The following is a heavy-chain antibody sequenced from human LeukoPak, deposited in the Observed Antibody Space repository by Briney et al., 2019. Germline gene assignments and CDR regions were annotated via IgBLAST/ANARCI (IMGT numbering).Heavy chain of an antibody. Sequence: KASETLSLTCTVSGYSISSGYYWGWIRQTPGKGLEWIGRIYTSGSTNYNPSLKSRVTISVDTSKNQFSLKLSSVTAADTAVYYCARDRIAAAGPWFDPWGQGTLVTVSS. CDR1: GYSISSGYY. D-gene: IGHD6-13*01. CDR3: ARDRIAAAGPWFDP. CDR2: IYTSGST. V-gene: IGHV4-38-2*02. J-gene: IGHJ5*02.